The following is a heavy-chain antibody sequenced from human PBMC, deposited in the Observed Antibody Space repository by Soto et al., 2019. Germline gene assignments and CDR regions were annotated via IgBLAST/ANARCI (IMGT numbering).Heavy chain of an antibody. D-gene: IGHD2-2*01. CDR3: ARCSLVVVPAPGFDP. Sequence: SETLSLTCTVSGGSISSGGYYWSWIRQHPGKGLEWIGYIYYSGTTYYNPSLKSRVTISVDTSKDQFSLKLSSVSAADTALYYCARCSLVVVPAPGFDPWGRGTLVTVSS. V-gene: IGHV4-31*03. CDR1: GGSISSGGYY. CDR2: IYYSGTT. J-gene: IGHJ5*02.